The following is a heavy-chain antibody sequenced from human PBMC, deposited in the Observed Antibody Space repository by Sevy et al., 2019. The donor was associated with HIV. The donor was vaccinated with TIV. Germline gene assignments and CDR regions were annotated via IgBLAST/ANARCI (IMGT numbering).Heavy chain of an antibody. Sequence: GGSLRLSCAASGFTFSSYWMTWVRQAPGKGLEWVANIKQDGSEKYYVDSVKGRFTISRDNAKNSLYLQMNSLRAEDTAVYYCAREGGYSIDWSPGNYWGQGTLVTVSS. V-gene: IGHV3-7*01. J-gene: IGHJ4*02. CDR3: AREGGYSIDWSPGNY. CDR2: IKQDGSEK. CDR1: GFTFSSYW. D-gene: IGHD6-19*01.